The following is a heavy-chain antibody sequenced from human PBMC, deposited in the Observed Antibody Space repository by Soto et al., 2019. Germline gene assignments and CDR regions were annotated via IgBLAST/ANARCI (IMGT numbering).Heavy chain of an antibody. CDR2: ISSSSNYI. D-gene: IGHD2-2*02. CDR1: GFTFSSYS. J-gene: IGHJ4*02. CDR3: ARDDLGYCSSSSCYNFDY. Sequence: EVQVVESGGGLVKPGGSLRLSCAASGFTFSSYSMKWVRQAPGKGLEWVSSISSSSNYIYYADSVKGRFTISRDNAKNSLYLQMHSLRAEDTAVYYCARDDLGYCSSSSCYNFDYWGQGTLVTVSS. V-gene: IGHV3-21*01.